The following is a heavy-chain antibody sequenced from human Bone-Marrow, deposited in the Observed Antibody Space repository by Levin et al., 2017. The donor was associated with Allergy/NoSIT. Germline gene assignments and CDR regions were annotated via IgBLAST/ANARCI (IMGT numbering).Heavy chain of an antibody. Sequence: PGGSLRLSCAAAGFAFDSYAMHWVRQAPGKGLEWIAGISWNSGHIGYADSVKGRFTILRENAKNSLYLQMSSLRLEDTAMYYCAGRRIQFWSAPEGLDVWGQGTTVSVSS. D-gene: IGHD3-3*01. CDR1: GFAFDSYA. J-gene: IGHJ6*02. CDR3: AGRRIQFWSAPEGLDV. V-gene: IGHV3-9*01. CDR2: ISWNSGHI.